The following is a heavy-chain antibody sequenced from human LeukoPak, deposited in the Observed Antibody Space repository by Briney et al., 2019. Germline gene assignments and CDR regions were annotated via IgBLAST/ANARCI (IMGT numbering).Heavy chain of an antibody. CDR3: ATLPPYSSGWYDF. J-gene: IGHJ4*02. Sequence: GGSLRLSCVASGFSFSNYWMSWVRQPPGKGLEWVAHIKPDGSEKNYVDSVKGRFTLFRDDAKNSVYLQMNSLRVEDTAVYHCATLPPYSSGWYDFWGQGTLVTVSS. V-gene: IGHV3-7*01. D-gene: IGHD6-19*01. CDR1: GFSFSNYW. CDR2: IKPDGSEK.